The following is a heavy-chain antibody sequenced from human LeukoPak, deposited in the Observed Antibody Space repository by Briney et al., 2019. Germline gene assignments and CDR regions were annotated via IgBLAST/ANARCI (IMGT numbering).Heavy chain of an antibody. CDR2: ISSSSSYI. CDR1: GFTFSSYS. CDR3: ARALGPITGTTEGDY. V-gene: IGHV3-21*05. Sequence: GGSLRLSCAASGFTFSSYSMNWVRQAPGKGLEWVSYISSSSSYIYYADSMKGRFTISRDNAKNSLYLQMNSLRAEDTAVYYCARALGPITGTTEGDYWGQGTLVTVSS. J-gene: IGHJ4*02. D-gene: IGHD1-20*01.